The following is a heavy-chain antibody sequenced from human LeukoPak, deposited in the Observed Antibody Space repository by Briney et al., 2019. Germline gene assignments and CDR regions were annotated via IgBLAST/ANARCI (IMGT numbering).Heavy chain of an antibody. V-gene: IGHV4-59*01. CDR2: IYYSGST. J-gene: IGHJ4*02. D-gene: IGHD2-2*02. CDR3: ARAAYYTLSADY. Sequence: SETLSLTCTVSGGSISSYYWSWIRKPPGKGLEWIGYIYYSGSTNYNPSLKSRVTISVDTSKNQFSLKLSSVTAADTAVYYCARAAYYTLSADYWGQGTLVTVSS. CDR1: GGSISSYY.